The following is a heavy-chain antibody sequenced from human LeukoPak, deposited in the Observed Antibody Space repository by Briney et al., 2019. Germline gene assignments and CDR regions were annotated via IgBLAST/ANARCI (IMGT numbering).Heavy chain of an antibody. J-gene: IGHJ4*02. CDR3: AREYCSSTSCYSAPDY. CDR2: IYSGYSDT. Sequence: GESLKISCKGSGYSFTSYWIGWVRQMPGKGLEWMGIIYSGYSDTRYSPSFQGQVTISADKSISTAYLQWSSLRASDTAMYYCAREYCSSTSCYSAPDYWGQGTLVTVSS. V-gene: IGHV5-51*01. CDR1: GYSFTSYW. D-gene: IGHD2-2*01.